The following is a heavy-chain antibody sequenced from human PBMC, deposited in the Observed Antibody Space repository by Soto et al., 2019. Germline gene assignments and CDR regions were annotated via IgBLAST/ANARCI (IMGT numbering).Heavy chain of an antibody. CDR2: ISGSGADT. CDR1: GFIFSNYA. Sequence: VQLLESGGCLVQPGGSLRLSFAPSGFIFSNYAMSWVRQARGKGLEWVSAISGSGADTYYTESVKGRFTISRDNFKNTLYLKMNSLRAEDTDVYYCAKDTGRGGGSVFDYWGQGTLVTVSS. J-gene: IGHJ4*02. D-gene: IGHD2-15*01. V-gene: IGHV3-23*01. CDR3: AKDTGRGGGSVFDY.